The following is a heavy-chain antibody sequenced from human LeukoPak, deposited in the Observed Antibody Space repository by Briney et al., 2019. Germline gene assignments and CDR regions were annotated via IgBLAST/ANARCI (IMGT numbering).Heavy chain of an antibody. J-gene: IGHJ4*02. D-gene: IGHD5-18*01. CDR3: AKFGYSYGFFDY. V-gene: IGHV3-11*01. Sequence: PGGSLRLSCAASGFTLSDSYTSWIRQAPGKGLEYISYISSSGSTIYYADSVKGRFTISRDNSKNTLYLQMNSLRAEDTAVYYCAKFGYSYGFFDYWGQGTLVTVSS. CDR1: GFTLSDSY. CDR2: ISSSGSTI.